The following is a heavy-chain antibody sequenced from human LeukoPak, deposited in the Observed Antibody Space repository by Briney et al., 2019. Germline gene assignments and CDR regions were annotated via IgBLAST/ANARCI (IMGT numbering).Heavy chain of an antibody. V-gene: IGHV3-20*04. Sequence: QTGGSLRLSCVASGLTFDDYGMSCVRQAPGKGLEWVSGINWNGGTTTYADSVKGRFTISRDNAKNSLYLQMNSLRVEDTAFYYCARNSGANVYTYSFQYWGRGTLVTVSS. J-gene: IGHJ4*02. CDR1: GLTFDDYG. CDR3: ARNSGANVYTYSFQY. D-gene: IGHD1-26*01. CDR2: INWNGGTT.